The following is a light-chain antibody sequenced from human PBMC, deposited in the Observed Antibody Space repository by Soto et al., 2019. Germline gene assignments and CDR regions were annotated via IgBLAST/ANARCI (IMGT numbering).Light chain of an antibody. V-gene: IGKV1-39*01. CDR2: AAS. J-gene: IGKJ2*01. Sequence: DIQMTQSPSSLSASVGDRVTITCRASQSISSYLNWYQQKPGKAPKLLIYAASSLQSGVPSRFSGSGSGTDFTLTISSLQPEDFATYYCQQSNSTPGAAFGQGTKLEIK. CDR1: QSISSY. CDR3: QQSNSTPGAA.